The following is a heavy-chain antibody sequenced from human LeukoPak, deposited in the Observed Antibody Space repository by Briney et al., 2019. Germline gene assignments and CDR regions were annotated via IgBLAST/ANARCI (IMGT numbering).Heavy chain of an antibody. Sequence: GGSLRLSCSASGFTFRNYAMHWVSQAPGKGLEYVSTISDNGGSTSYADSVKGRFTISRDNSKNTLYLQMSSLRPEDTAVYYCVKDRTGTYTLDYWGQGTLVTVSS. V-gene: IGHV3-64D*06. D-gene: IGHD3-10*01. J-gene: IGHJ4*02. CDR2: ISDNGGST. CDR1: GFTFRNYA. CDR3: VKDRTGTYTLDY.